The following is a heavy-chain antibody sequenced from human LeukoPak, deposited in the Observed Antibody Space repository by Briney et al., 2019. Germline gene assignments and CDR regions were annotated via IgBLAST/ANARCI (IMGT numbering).Heavy chain of an antibody. Sequence: ASVKVSCKASGYTFTGYYMHWVRQAPGQGLEWMGWINPNSGGTNYAQKFQGRVTMTRDTSISTAYMELSRLRSDDTAVYYCARDQYYYDSSGSPFLGYWGQGTLVTVSS. CDR1: GYTFTGYY. CDR2: INPNSGGT. D-gene: IGHD3-22*01. CDR3: ARDQYYYDSSGSPFLGY. V-gene: IGHV1-2*02. J-gene: IGHJ4*02.